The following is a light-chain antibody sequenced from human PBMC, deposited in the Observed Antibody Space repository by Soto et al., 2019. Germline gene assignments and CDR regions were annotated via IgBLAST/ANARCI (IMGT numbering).Light chain of an antibody. Sequence: EIVLTQSPGTLSLSPGERATISCRASQSVSSSYLAWYQQKPGLAPRLLIYGASSRATGIQARFSGSGSGTEFTLTIRSLQSEDFAVYYCQQYINLWTFGQGTKVDIK. CDR3: QQYINLWT. V-gene: IGKV3-20*01. CDR2: GAS. CDR1: QSVSSSY. J-gene: IGKJ1*01.